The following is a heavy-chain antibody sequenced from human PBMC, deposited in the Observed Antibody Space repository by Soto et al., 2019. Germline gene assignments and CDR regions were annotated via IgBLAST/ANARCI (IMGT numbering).Heavy chain of an antibody. CDR1: GGTFSSYA. CDR3: ARVGYYYDSSGPEGAFDI. Sequence: QVQLVQSGAEVKKPGSSLKVSCKASGGTFSSYAISWVRQAPGQGLEWMGGIIPIFGTANYAQKFQGRVTITADKSTSTAYMELSSLRSEDTAMYYCARVGYYYDSSGPEGAFDIWGQGTMVTVSS. J-gene: IGHJ3*02. V-gene: IGHV1-69*06. CDR2: IIPIFGTA. D-gene: IGHD3-22*01.